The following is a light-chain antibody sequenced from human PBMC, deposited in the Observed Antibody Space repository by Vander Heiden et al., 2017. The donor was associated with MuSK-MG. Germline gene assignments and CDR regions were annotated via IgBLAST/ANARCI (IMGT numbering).Light chain of an antibody. CDR2: GTS. Sequence: IVLTQSPGTLSLSPGERATLSCRASQSVSSSYLAWFQQKPGQAPRLLIYGTSSRATGIPDRFSGSGSGTDFTLTISRLEPEDFALYYCQQYGSFWTFGQGTKVEIK. V-gene: IGKV3-20*01. CDR1: QSVSSSY. CDR3: QQYGSFWT. J-gene: IGKJ1*01.